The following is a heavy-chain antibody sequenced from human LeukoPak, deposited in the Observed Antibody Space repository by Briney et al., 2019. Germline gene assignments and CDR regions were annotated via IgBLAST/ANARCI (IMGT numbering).Heavy chain of an antibody. D-gene: IGHD3-3*01. Sequence: PSETLSLTCTVSGGSISSGGYYWSWIRQHPGKGLEWIGYIYYSGSTYYNPSLKSRVTISVDTSKNQFSLKLSSVTAADTVVYYCARGEGGYDLWSGYYGVYGMDVWGQGTTVTVSS. CDR3: ARGEGGYDLWSGYYGVYGMDV. V-gene: IGHV4-31*03. CDR2: IYYSGST. J-gene: IGHJ6*02. CDR1: GGSISSGGYY.